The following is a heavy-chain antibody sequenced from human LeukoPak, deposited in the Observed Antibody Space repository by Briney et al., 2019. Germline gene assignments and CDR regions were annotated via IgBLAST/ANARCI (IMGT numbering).Heavy chain of an antibody. CDR3: AADTHSRSWFDH. Sequence: GGSLRLSCAASGFTVSSNYMSWVRQAPGKGLEWVSVIYSGGSTYYADSVKGRFTISRDNSRNTLYLQMNSLRVEDTATYYCAADTHSRSWFDHWGQGTLVTVSS. J-gene: IGHJ5*02. CDR2: IYSGGST. D-gene: IGHD6-13*01. V-gene: IGHV3-53*01. CDR1: GFTVSSNY.